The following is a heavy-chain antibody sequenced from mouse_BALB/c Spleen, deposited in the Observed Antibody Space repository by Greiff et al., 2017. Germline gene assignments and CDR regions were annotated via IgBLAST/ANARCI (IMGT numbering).Heavy chain of an antibody. CDR2: ISSGGSYT. V-gene: IGHV5-6*01. Sequence: EVQGVESGGDLVKPGGSLKLSCAASGFTFSSYGMSWVRQTPDKRLEWVATISSGGSYTYYPDSVKGRFTISRDNAKNTLYLQMSSLKSEDTAMYYCARHELFCAYWGQGTLVTVSA. CDR1: GFTFSSYG. J-gene: IGHJ3*01. CDR3: ARHELFCAY.